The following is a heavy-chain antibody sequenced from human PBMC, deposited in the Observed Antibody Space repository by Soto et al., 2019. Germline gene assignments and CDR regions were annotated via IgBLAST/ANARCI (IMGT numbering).Heavy chain of an antibody. CDR2: ISWNSGSI. J-gene: IGHJ4*02. D-gene: IGHD1-1*01. CDR1: GFTFDDYA. V-gene: IGHV3-9*01. Sequence: EVQLVESGGGLVQPGRSLRLSCAASGFTFDDYAMHWVRQAPGKGLEWVSGISWNSGSIGYADSVKGRFTISRDNAKNSLYLQMNSLRAEDTALYYCAKDLRWNDGAFDYWGQGTLVTVSS. CDR3: AKDLRWNDGAFDY.